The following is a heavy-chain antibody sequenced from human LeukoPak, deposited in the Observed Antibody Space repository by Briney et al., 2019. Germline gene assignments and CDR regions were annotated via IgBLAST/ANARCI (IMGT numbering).Heavy chain of an antibody. CDR2: INPNSGGT. V-gene: IGHV1-2*06. CDR1: GYTFTGYY. CDR3: ARVRYCGGDCDSDKKWAFDI. J-gene: IGHJ3*02. D-gene: IGHD2-21*02. Sequence: GASVKVSCKASGYTFTGYYMHWVRQAPGQGLEWIVRINPNSGGTNYAQKCQGRVTMTRDTSISTAYMELSTLRSDDTAVYYCARVRYCGGDCDSDKKWAFDIWGQGTMVTVSS.